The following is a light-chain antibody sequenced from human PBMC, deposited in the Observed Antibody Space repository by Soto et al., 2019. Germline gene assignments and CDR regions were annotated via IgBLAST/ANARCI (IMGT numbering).Light chain of an antibody. CDR3: QQYLNLLT. V-gene: IGKV1-33*01. CDR2: DAS. CDR1: QDINIY. J-gene: IGKJ4*01. Sequence: DIQMTQSPSSLSASVGDRVTITCQASQDINIYLNWYQQKPGKAPKLLIYDASNLETGVPSRFGGSGSWTEFTFTISSLQPDDIAAYFGQQYLNLLTFGGGTKVEIK.